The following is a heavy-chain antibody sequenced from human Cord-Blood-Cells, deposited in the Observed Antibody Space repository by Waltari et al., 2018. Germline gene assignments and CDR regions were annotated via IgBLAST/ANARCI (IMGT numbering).Heavy chain of an antibody. CDR1: GYTFTGYY. CDR3: ARDGRYCSCGSCYLDYYYGMDV. J-gene: IGHJ6*02. D-gene: IGHD2-15*01. Sequence: QVQLVQSGAEVKKPGASVKVSCKASGYTFTGYYMHWVRQAPGQGLEWMGWINPNSGGTNYAQKFQGRVTMTRDTSISTAYMELSRLRSDDTAVYYCARDGRYCSCGSCYLDYYYGMDVWGQGTTVTVSS. V-gene: IGHV1-2*02. CDR2: INPNSGGT.